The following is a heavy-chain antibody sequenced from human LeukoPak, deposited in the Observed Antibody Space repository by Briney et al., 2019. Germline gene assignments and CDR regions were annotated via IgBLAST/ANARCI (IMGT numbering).Heavy chain of an antibody. J-gene: IGHJ4*02. CDR1: GYTFTSYY. D-gene: IGHD4-17*01. Sequence: ASVKVSCKASGYTFTSYYMHWVRQAPGQGLEWMGWINPNSGGTNYAQKFQGRVTMTRDTSISTAYMELSSLRSEDTAVYYCATHYGGLNFDYWGQGTLVTVSS. CDR3: ATHYGGLNFDY. CDR2: INPNSGGT. V-gene: IGHV1-2*02.